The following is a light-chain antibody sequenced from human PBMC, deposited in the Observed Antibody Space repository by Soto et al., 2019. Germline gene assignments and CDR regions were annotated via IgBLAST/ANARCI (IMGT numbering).Light chain of an antibody. CDR1: QRITTY. Sequence: DTQMTQSPSSLSASIGDRVTITCRASQRITTYLNWYQQKPGKAPKLLISAASRLQTGVPSRFSGSATGTDFTLTITNGQAEDFATYFCQQTYYSLYTFGQGTKVEIK. CDR3: QQTYYSLYT. CDR2: AAS. V-gene: IGKV1-39*01. J-gene: IGKJ2*01.